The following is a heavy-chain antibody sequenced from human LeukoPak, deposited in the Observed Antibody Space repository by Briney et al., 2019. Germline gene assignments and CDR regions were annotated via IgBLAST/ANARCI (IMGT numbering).Heavy chain of an antibody. Sequence: GGSLRLSCAASGFTFSSYAMSWVRQAPGKGLAWVSAISCSGGSTYYADSVKGRFTISRDNSKNTLYLQMNSLRAEDTAVYYCAKSEDYDFWSGYNWFDPWGQGTLVTVSS. D-gene: IGHD3-3*01. CDR2: ISCSGGST. CDR3: AKSEDYDFWSGYNWFDP. J-gene: IGHJ5*02. V-gene: IGHV3-23*01. CDR1: GFTFSSYA.